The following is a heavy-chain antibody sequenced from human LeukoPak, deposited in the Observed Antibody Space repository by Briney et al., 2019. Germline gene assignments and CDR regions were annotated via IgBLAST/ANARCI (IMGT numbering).Heavy chain of an antibody. Sequence: PGVPLRLPCAASGYTFSTYAMTGLRQAPGQGRQWVSTMIGSGDATYYAGSGRGRFTISRDNSRNTLYLLMHRLWADATAVYYCAQDCAGDCYTPVAFHIWGQGTVVTAAS. CDR2: MIGSGDAT. CDR3: AQDCAGDCYTPVAFHI. D-gene: IGHD2-21*02. J-gene: IGHJ3*02. CDR1: GYTFSTYA. V-gene: IGHV3-23*01.